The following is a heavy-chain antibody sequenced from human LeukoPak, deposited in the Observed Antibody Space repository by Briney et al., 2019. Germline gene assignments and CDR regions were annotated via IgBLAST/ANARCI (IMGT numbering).Heavy chain of an antibody. J-gene: IGHJ6*02. CDR1: GYTFTGYY. Sequence: ASVKVSCKASGYTFTGYYMHWVRQAPGQGLEWMGWINPNSGGTNYAQKFQGRVTMTRDTSISTAYMELSRLRSDDTAVYYCARPHGFAPPYYYYGMDVWGQGTTVTVS. CDR2: INPNSGGT. V-gene: IGHV1-2*02. CDR3: ARPHGFAPPYYYYGMDV. D-gene: IGHD3-10*01.